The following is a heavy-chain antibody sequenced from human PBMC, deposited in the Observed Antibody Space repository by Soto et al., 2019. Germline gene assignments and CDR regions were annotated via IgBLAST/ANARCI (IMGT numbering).Heavy chain of an antibody. CDR3: ARGGYCRGSSCYTPVHWFDP. D-gene: IGHD2-2*02. Sequence: TLPLTCTVSGDSIISGGYYWRWILQHPGKGLEWIGYIDYSGSTYYNPSLKSRVTMSIDTSKNQFSLNLSSVTAADTAVFYCARGGYCRGSSCYTPVHWFDPWGQGTLVTVSS. V-gene: IGHV4-31*03. CDR1: GDSIISGGYY. J-gene: IGHJ5*02. CDR2: IDYSGST.